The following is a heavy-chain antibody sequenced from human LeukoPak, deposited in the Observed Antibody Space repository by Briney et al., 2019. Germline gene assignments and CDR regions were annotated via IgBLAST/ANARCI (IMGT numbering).Heavy chain of an antibody. CDR2: ISWNSGSI. CDR3: ARSPPYQLLGNREVYYFDY. V-gene: IGHV3-9*01. D-gene: IGHD2-2*01. J-gene: IGHJ4*02. Sequence: GGSLRLSCAASGFTFDDYAMHWVRQAPGKGLEWVSGISWNSGSIGYADSVKGRFTISRDNAKNSLYLQMNSLRAEDTAVYYCARSPPYQLLGNREVYYFDYWGQGTLVTVSS. CDR1: GFTFDDYA.